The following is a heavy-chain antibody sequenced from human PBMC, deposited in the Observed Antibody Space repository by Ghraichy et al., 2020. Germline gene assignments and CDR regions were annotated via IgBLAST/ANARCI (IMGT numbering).Heavy chain of an antibody. J-gene: IGHJ1*01. CDR2: MYRDGTT. CDR1: GFSVSDDF. Sequence: GGSLRLSCAASGFSVSDDFMSWVRQAPGKGLEWVSIMYRDGTTYYADPVKGRFTISRDNSRNTMFLQMNSLRGEDTAVYYCAGDPGDSNGCNHWGQGTRVTVSS. D-gene: IGHD5-18*01. CDR3: AGDPGDSNGCNH. V-gene: IGHV3-66*01.